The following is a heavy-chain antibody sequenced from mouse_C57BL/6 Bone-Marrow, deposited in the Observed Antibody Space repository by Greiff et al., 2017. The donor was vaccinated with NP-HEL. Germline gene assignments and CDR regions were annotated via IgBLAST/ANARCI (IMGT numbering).Heavy chain of an antibody. Sequence: EVQLVESEGGLVQPGSSMKLSCTASGFTFSDYYMAWVRQVPEKGLEWVANINYDGSSTYYLDSLKSRFIISRDNAKNILYLQMSSLKSEDTATDYCARGGGSAGYYAMDYWGQGTSVTVSS. CDR2: INYDGSST. J-gene: IGHJ4*01. CDR3: ARGGGSAGYYAMDY. V-gene: IGHV5-16*01. CDR1: GFTFSDYY.